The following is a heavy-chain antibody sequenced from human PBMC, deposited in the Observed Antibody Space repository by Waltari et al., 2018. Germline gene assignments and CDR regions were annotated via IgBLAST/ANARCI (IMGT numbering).Heavy chain of an antibody. CDR3: ARPYSVNCFDP. Sequence: QLQLQESGPGLVKPSETLSLPCTVSGGSISSSSNYLGWIRQPPGKGLEWIGSIHYSGGTYYKPSLKSRVTISVDTSKNQFSLKLSSVTAADTAVYYCARPYSVNCFDPWGQGTLVTVSS. D-gene: IGHD2-21*01. CDR1: GGSISSSSNY. CDR2: IHYSGGT. J-gene: IGHJ5*02. V-gene: IGHV4-39*01.